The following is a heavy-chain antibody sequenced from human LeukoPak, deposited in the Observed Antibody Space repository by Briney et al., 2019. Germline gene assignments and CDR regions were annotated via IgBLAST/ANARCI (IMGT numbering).Heavy chain of an antibody. V-gene: IGHV3-30-3*01. CDR3: ARDKRYDILTGYLDY. CDR2: ISYDGSNK. Sequence: PGGSLRLSCAASGFTFSSYAMHWVRQAPGKGLEWVAVISYDGSNKYYADSVKGRFTISRDNSKNTLYLQMNSLRAEDTAVYYCARDKRYDILTGYLDYWGQGTLVTVSS. D-gene: IGHD3-9*01. J-gene: IGHJ4*02. CDR1: GFTFSSYA.